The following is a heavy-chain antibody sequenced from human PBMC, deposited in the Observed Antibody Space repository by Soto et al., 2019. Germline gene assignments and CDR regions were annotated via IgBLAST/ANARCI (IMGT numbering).Heavy chain of an antibody. V-gene: IGHV3-23*01. CDR1: GFTFSSYG. CDR3: ANRNDYGSGSYFPFDH. J-gene: IGHJ4*02. Sequence: GGSLRLSCAASGFTFSSYGMSWVRQAPGKGLEWVSYISGSGGSTYYADSVKGRFTISRDNSKNTLYLQMGSLRAEDTAVYYCANRNDYGSGSYFPFDHWGQGTLVTVSS. D-gene: IGHD3-10*01. CDR2: ISGSGGST.